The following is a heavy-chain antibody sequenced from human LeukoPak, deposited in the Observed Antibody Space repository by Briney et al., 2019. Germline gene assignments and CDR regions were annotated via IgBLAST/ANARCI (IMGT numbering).Heavy chain of an antibody. D-gene: IGHD1-7*01. V-gene: IGHV3-21*01. CDR3: AREENYKVDY. CDR1: GFTFSSYS. Sequence: GGSLRLPCAASGFTFSSYSMNWVRQAPGKGLEWVSSISSSSGYIYYADSVKGRFTISRGNAKKSLYLQMNSLRAEDTAVYYCAREENYKVDYWGQGTLVTVSS. J-gene: IGHJ4*02. CDR2: ISSSSGYI.